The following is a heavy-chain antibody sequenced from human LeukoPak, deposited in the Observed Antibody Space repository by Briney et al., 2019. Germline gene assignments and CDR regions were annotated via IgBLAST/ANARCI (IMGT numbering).Heavy chain of an antibody. CDR2: IYYSGST. V-gene: IGHV4-59*01. Sequence: PSETLSLTCTVSGGSISSYYWSWIRQPPGKGLEWIGYIYYSGSTNYNPSLKSRVTISVDTSKNQFSLKLSSVTAADTAVYYCARHERYSSGWYVPRYFDYWGQGTLVTVSS. CDR3: ARHERYSSGWYVPRYFDY. J-gene: IGHJ4*02. CDR1: GGSISSYY. D-gene: IGHD6-19*01.